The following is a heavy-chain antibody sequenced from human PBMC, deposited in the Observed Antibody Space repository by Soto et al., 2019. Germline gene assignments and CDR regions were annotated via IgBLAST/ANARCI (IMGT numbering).Heavy chain of an antibody. J-gene: IGHJ4*02. CDR2: IKSKTDGGTT. V-gene: IGHV3-15*07. D-gene: IGHD1-1*01. Sequence: PGGSLRLSCAASGFTFSYAWINWVRQAPGKGLEGVGRIKSKTDGGTTDYAAPVKGRFTISRDDSKNTLYLQMNSLKTEDTALYYCTTGMGYNPGFDYWGQGTLVTVS. CDR3: TTGMGYNPGFDY. CDR1: GFTFSYAW.